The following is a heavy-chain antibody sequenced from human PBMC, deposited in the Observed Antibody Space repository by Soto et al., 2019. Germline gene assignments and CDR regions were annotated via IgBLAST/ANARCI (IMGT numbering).Heavy chain of an antibody. J-gene: IGHJ5*02. D-gene: IGHD3-3*01. CDR3: AKDYDFWSGPRGFDP. V-gene: IGHV3-23*01. CDR2: ISGSGGST. CDR1: GFTFSSYA. Sequence: GGSLRLSCAASGFTFSSYAMSWVRQAPGKGLEWVSAISGSGGSTYYADSVKGRFTISRDNSKNTLYLQMNSLRAEDTAVYYCAKDYDFWSGPRGFDPWGQGTLVTVSS.